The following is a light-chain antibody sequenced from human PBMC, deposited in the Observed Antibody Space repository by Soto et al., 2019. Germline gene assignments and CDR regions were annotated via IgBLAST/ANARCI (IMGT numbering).Light chain of an antibody. Sequence: QSALTQPASVSGSPGQSITISCTGTSSDVGGYNYVSWYKQHPGKAHKLMIYDVSNRPSGVSNRFSGSKSGNTASLTISGLQAEDEADYYCSSYTSSSTLVVFGGGTKLTVL. V-gene: IGLV2-14*01. CDR3: SSYTSSSTLVV. CDR1: SSDVGGYNY. CDR2: DVS. J-gene: IGLJ2*01.